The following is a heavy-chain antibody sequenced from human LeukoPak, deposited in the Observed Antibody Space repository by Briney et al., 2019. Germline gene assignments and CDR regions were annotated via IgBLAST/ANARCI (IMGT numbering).Heavy chain of an antibody. CDR3: ARDSSDILTGYYHF. V-gene: IGHV1-2*02. CDR1: GYSCTDYY. J-gene: IGHJ4*02. CDR2: INPNSGRT. Sequence: ASVKVSCKTSGYSCTDYYLHWVRQAPGQGLEWMGWINPNSGRTNYAPKFQGRVTLTTDTSITTAYMKLSSLISGDTALYYCARDSSDILTGYYHFWGQGTLVTVSS. D-gene: IGHD3-9*01.